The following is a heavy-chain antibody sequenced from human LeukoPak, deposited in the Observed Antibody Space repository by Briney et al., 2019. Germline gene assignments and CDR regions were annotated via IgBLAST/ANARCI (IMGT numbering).Heavy chain of an antibody. CDR2: FDPEDGET. CDR3: ATMGVYYYDSRDY. Sequence: ASVKVSCQVSGYTLTELSMHWVRQAPGKGLEWMGGFDPEDGETIYAQKFQGRVTMNEDTSTDTAYMELSSLRSEDTAVYYCATMGVYYYDSRDYWGQGTLVSVSS. V-gene: IGHV1-24*01. D-gene: IGHD3-22*01. CDR1: GYTLTELS. J-gene: IGHJ4*02.